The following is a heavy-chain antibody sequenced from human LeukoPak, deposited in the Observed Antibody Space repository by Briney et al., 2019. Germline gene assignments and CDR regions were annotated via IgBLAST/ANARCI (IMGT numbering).Heavy chain of an antibody. J-gene: IGHJ4*02. CDR2: IYHSGST. D-gene: IGHD5-18*01. Sequence: SETLSLTCTVSGYSIGSGYYWGWIRQPPGKGLEWIGSIYHSGSTYYNPSLKSRVTISVDTSKYQFSLKLSSVTAADTAVYYCARDVDTAMVNFDYWGQGTLVTVSS. CDR1: GYSIGSGYY. CDR3: ARDVDTAMVNFDY. V-gene: IGHV4-38-2*02.